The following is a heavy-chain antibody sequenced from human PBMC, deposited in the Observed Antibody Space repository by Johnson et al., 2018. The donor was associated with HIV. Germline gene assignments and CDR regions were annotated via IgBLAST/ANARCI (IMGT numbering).Heavy chain of an antibody. J-gene: IGHJ3*02. CDR2: ISYDGSNK. D-gene: IGHD3-16*01. Sequence: QVQLVESGGGVVQPGRSLRLSCAASGFTFSSYAMHWVRQAPGKGLEWVAVISYDGSNKYYADSVKGRFTISRDNSKNTLYLQMNSLRAEDTAVYYCARVLRGGSFDMWGQGTAVTVSS. CDR3: ARVLRGGSFDM. V-gene: IGHV3-30-3*01. CDR1: GFTFSSYA.